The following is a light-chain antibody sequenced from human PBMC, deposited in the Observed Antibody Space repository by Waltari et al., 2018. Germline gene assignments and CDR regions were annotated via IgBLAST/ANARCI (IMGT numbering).Light chain of an antibody. CDR2: YAN. CDR3: QQGNSNPYS. V-gene: IGKV1-13*02. CDR1: QGISSY. Sequence: IPMSQAPSSLSASVGDRVNITCRASQGISSYLNWYQQKPGTAPKLLIYYANSLASGVPSRFSGSGSGTEFTLTISSLQPEDFATYYCQQGNSNPYSFGQGTKVEIK. J-gene: IGKJ2*03.